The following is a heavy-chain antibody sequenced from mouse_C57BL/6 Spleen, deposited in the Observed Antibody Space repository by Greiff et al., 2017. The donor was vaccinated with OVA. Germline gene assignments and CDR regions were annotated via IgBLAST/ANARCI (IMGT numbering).Heavy chain of an antibody. CDR1: GYTFTSYG. CDR2: IYPRSGTT. J-gene: IGHJ4*01. CDR3: ARSWDYAMDY. D-gene: IGHD4-1*01. Sequence: QVQLQQSGAELARPGASVKLSCKASGYTFTSYGISWVKQRTGQGLEWIGEIYPRSGTTYYNEKFKGKATLTADKSSSTAYMELRSLTSEDSAVYFCARSWDYAMDYWGQGTSVTVSS. V-gene: IGHV1-81*01.